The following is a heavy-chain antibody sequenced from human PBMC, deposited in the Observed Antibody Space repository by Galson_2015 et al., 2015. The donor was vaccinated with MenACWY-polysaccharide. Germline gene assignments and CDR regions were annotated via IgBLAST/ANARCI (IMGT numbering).Heavy chain of an antibody. D-gene: IGHD2-2*01. CDR3: ARGVPAAMRKPFDY. J-gene: IGHJ4*02. CDR1: GYTFTSYG. Sequence: SVKVSCRASGYTFTSYGISWVRQAPGQGLEWMGWISAYNGNKNYAQKLQGRVTMTIDTSTSTTYMELRSLRSDDTAVYYCARGVPAAMRKPFDYWGQGTLVTVSS. V-gene: IGHV1-18*01. CDR2: ISAYNGNK.